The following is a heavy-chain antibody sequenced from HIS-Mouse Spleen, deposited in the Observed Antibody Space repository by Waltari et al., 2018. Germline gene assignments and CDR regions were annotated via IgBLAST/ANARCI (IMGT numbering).Heavy chain of an antibody. CDR1: GCPISSSGYS. D-gene: IGHD6-13*01. V-gene: IGHV4-39*07. CDR3: AREIPYSSSWYDWYFDL. J-gene: IGHJ2*01. CDR2: IYYSGST. Sequence: QLQLQESGPGLVKPSETLSLTCTVPGCPISSSGYSWGRIRQPPGKGLEWIGSIYYSGSTYYNPSLKSRVTISVDTSKNQFSLKLSSVTAADTAVYYCAREIPYSSSWYDWYFDLWGRGTLVTVSS.